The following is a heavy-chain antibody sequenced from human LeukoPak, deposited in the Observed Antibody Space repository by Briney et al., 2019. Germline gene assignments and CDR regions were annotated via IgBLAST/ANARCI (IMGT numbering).Heavy chain of an antibody. V-gene: IGHV3-30*18. D-gene: IGHD5-18*01. J-gene: IGHJ4*02. CDR2: ISYDGSNK. CDR3: AKDQRRGYSFGYKASPLDY. Sequence: SGGSLRLSCAASGFTFSSYGMHWVRQAPGKGLEWVAVISYDGSNKYYADSVKGRFTISRDNSKNALFLQMNSLRTEDTAVHYCAKDQRRGYSFGYKASPLDYWGQGTLVTVSS. CDR1: GFTFSSYG.